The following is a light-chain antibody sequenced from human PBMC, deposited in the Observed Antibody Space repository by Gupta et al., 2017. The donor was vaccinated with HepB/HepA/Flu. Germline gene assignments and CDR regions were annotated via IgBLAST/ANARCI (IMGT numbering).Light chain of an antibody. V-gene: IGLV1-51*02. J-gene: IGLJ2*01. CDR1: SSNIGNNY. CDR2: EDN. Sequence: SVLTQPPSVSAALGQKVTISCSVSSSNIGNNYVSWYQQLPGSAPKLHIYEDNKRPSGIPGRFSGSKSGTAATLGITVLQTGDEADYYCGTWDSSRSAAVFGGGTELTVL. CDR3: GTWDSSRSAAV.